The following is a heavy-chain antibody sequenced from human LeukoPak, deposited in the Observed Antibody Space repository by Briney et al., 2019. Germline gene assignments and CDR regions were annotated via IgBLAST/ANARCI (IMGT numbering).Heavy chain of an antibody. CDR1: GFTFNRPY. Sequence: GGSLRLSCVPSGFTFNRPYMGWVGQTPGRGLEWVANINQEGSQRSYVDSLKGRLTNYRDNANNVLCLQMSSLRVEDTAVYYCARDPEFGALDIWGRGTTVTVSS. V-gene: IGHV3-7*01. CDR3: ARDPEFGALDI. CDR2: INQEGSQR. D-gene: IGHD3-10*01. J-gene: IGHJ3*02.